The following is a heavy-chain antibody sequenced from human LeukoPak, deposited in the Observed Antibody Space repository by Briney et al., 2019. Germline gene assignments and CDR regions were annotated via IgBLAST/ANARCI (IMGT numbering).Heavy chain of an antibody. J-gene: IGHJ4*02. Sequence: GGSLRLSCAASGFTFTNYAMSWVRQAPGKGLEWVSGISGNGISTYYADSVKGRFTISRDNSKNTLFLQMNSLRAEDTAVYFCARGGSVGSYYYFDYWGQGTLVTVSS. CDR2: ISGNGIST. CDR3: ARGGSVGSYYYFDY. D-gene: IGHD1-26*01. V-gene: IGHV3-23*01. CDR1: GFTFTNYA.